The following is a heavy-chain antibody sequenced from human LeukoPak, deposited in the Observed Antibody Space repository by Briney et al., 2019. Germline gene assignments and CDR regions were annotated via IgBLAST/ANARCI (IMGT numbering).Heavy chain of an antibody. J-gene: IGHJ6*04. Sequence: SETLSLTCTVSGGSISSGGYYWSWIRQHPGKGLEWIGHIYYSGSTYYNPSLKSRVTISVDTSKNQFSLKLSSVTAADTAVYYCARALLWFGELDVWGKGTTDTVSS. CDR3: ARALLWFGELDV. CDR2: IYYSGST. CDR1: GGSISSGGYY. V-gene: IGHV4-31*03. D-gene: IGHD3-10*01.